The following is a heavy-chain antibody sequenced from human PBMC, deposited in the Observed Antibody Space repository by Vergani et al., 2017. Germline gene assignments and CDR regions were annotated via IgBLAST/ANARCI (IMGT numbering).Heavy chain of an antibody. CDR2: IHTNGVI. V-gene: IGHV4-61*02. Sequence: QVQLQESGPGLVKPSQTLSLTCTVSGGSFNSGSYYWSWLRQPAGKRLEWIGRIHTNGVIHYNPSLNSRATISVDTSRNQISLKLTSVTATDTAIYFCARAEFSTNYYGQSFYLDYWGQGFPVTVSS. J-gene: IGHJ4*02. CDR3: ARAEFSTNYYGQSFYLDY. CDR1: GGSFNSGSYY. D-gene: IGHD3-22*01.